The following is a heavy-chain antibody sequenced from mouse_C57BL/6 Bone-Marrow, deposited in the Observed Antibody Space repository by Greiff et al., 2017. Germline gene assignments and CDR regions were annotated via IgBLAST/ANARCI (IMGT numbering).Heavy chain of an antibody. CDR1: GFTFSSYG. D-gene: IGHD4-1*01. CDR3: ARLPLLDWVYWYFDF. CDR2: ISSGGSYT. J-gene: IGHJ1*03. V-gene: IGHV5-6*01. Sequence: EVQVVESGGDLVKPGGSLKLSCAASGFTFSSYGMSWVRQTPEQRLEWVATISSGGSYTYYPDSVKGRFTISRDNAKNTLYLQMSSLMSEDTAMYYYARLPLLDWVYWYFDFWGTGTTVTVAS.